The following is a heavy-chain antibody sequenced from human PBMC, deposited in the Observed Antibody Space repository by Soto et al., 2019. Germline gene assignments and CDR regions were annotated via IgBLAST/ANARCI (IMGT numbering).Heavy chain of an antibody. J-gene: IGHJ5*02. CDR3: STNYYDSSGYDNWFDP. Sequence: PGVSLRLSCTASGFTFGDYAMSWFRQAPGKGLEWVGFIRSKAYGGTTHYAASVKGRFTISRDDSKSIAYLQMNSLKTEDTAVYYCSTNYYDSSGYDNWFDPWGQGTLVTVSS. CDR1: GFTFGDYA. V-gene: IGHV3-49*03. CDR2: IRSKAYGGTT. D-gene: IGHD3-22*01.